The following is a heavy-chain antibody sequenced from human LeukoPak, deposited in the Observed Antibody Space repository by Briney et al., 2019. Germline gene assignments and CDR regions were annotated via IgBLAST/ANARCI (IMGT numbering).Heavy chain of an antibody. Sequence: GGSLRLSCAASGFTFSTFAMIRVRQPPGKGLEWVSSIFPSGGEIHYADSVRGRFTISRDNSKNTLYLQMNSLRAEDTAVYYCAKDRSSSWYLGGYWGQGTLVTVSS. CDR2: IFPSGGEI. CDR3: AKDRSSSWYLGGY. V-gene: IGHV3-23*01. D-gene: IGHD6-13*01. J-gene: IGHJ4*02. CDR1: GFTFSTFA.